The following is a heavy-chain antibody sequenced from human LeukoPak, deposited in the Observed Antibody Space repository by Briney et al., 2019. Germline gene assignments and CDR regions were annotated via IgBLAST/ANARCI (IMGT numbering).Heavy chain of an antibody. Sequence: SGPTLVNPTQTLTLTCTFSGFSLSTSGVGVGWIRQPPGKALEWLALIYWDDEKRYSPSLKSRLTITKDTSKNQVALTMTNMDPVDTATYYCAHRRSGYSYGRPIDYWGQGTLVTVSS. CDR2: IYWDDEK. CDR3: AHRRSGYSYGRPIDY. V-gene: IGHV2-5*02. J-gene: IGHJ4*02. D-gene: IGHD5-18*01. CDR1: GFSLSTSGVG.